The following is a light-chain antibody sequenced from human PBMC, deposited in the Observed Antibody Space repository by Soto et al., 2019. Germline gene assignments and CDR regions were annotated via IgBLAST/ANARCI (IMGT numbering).Light chain of an antibody. Sequence: EIVLTQSPGTLSLSPGERATLSCRASQSVSSSYLAWYQQKPGQAPRLLIYSASSRATGIPDRFSGSGSGTDFTLTISRLEPEDFAVYYCQQYDSSSYTFGLGTKLEIK. CDR3: QQYDSSSYT. CDR2: SAS. J-gene: IGKJ2*01. CDR1: QSVSSSY. V-gene: IGKV3-20*01.